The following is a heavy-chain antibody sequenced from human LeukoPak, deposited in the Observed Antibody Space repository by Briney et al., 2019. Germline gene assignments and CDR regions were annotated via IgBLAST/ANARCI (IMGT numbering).Heavy chain of an antibody. CDR2: VNPSGGST. CDR3: TRDFWTDY. J-gene: IGHJ4*02. D-gene: IGHD3/OR15-3a*01. V-gene: IGHV1-46*01. Sequence: ASVKVSCKASGYIFTSYYMHWVRQAPGQGLEWMGIVNPSGGSTRYSEKFQGRVTMTRDMSTSTVYMELSSLRAEDTAVYYCTRDFWTDYWGQGTLVTVSS. CDR1: GYIFTSYY.